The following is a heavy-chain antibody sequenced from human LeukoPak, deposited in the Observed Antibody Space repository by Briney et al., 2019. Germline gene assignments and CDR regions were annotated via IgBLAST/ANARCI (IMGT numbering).Heavy chain of an antibody. CDR2: IKQDGSEK. Sequence: PGGSLRLSCAASGFTFSSYWMSWVRQAPGKGLEWVANIKQDGSEKYYVDSVKGRFTISRDNAKNSLYLQMNSLRVEDTALYYCAGGDSSGWYFDLWGRGTLVTVSS. D-gene: IGHD3-22*01. V-gene: IGHV3-7*03. J-gene: IGHJ2*01. CDR1: GFTFSSYW. CDR3: AGGDSSGWYFDL.